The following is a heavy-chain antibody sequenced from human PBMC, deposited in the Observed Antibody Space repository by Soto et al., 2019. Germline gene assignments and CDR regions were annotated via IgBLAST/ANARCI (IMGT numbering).Heavy chain of an antibody. CDR2: IWYDGSNK. V-gene: IGHV3-33*01. CDR1: GFTFSSYG. D-gene: IGHD1-26*01. CDR3: ARDIVGATTRGSYC. Sequence: GGSLRLSCAASGFTFSSYGMHWVRQAPGKGLEWGAGIWYDGSNKYYADSVKGRFTISRDNFKNTLYLQMNSLRAEDTAVYYGARDIVGATTRGSYCRGQGTMVTISS. J-gene: IGHJ4*02.